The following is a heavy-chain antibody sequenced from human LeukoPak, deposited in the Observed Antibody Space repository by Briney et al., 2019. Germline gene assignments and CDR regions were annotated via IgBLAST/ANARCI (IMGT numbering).Heavy chain of an antibody. CDR3: ASGRSVGTRKFYYFDY. CDR1: GNTLTEFS. CDR2: FDPEDGKT. Sequence: GASVKVSCKLSGNTLTEFSMHWVRQAPGKGLEWMGGFDPEDGKTIYAQKFQGRVTMTEDTSTDTAYMELSSLRSEDTAVYYCASGRSVGTRKFYYFDYWGQGTLVTVSS. D-gene: IGHD2-21*02. V-gene: IGHV1-24*01. J-gene: IGHJ4*02.